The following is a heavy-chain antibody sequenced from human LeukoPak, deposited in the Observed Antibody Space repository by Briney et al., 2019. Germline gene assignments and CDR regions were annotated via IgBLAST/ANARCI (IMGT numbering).Heavy chain of an antibody. Sequence: GGSLRLSCAASGFTFGTYVMTWVRQAPGKGLEWVSVISGRGDYTYYADSMKGRFTISRDNSKNSLFLQMNSLRAEDTAVYYCAKGPRSSWYHYGMDVWGKGTTVTVSS. CDR3: AKGPRSSWYHYGMDV. CDR1: GFTFGTYV. V-gene: IGHV3-23*01. D-gene: IGHD6-13*01. J-gene: IGHJ6*04. CDR2: ISGRGDYT.